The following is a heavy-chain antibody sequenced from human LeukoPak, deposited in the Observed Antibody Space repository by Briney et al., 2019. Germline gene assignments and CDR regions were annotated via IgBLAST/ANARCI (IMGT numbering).Heavy chain of an antibody. CDR2: IKKDGSEK. D-gene: IGHD6-13*01. CDR1: GFTFSNFW. V-gene: IGHV3-7*01. J-gene: IGHJ5*01. CDR3: ARPYSISWELDS. Sequence: GGSLRLSCEGSGFTFSNFWMSWVRQAPGKGLEWVANIKKDGSEKYYVDSVKGRFTISRDNAKNSLYLQMNSLRAEDTAVYYCARPYSISWELDSWGQGTLATVSS.